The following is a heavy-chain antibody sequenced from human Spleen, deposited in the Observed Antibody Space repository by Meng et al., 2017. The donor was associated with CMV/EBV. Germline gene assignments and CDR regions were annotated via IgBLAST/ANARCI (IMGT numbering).Heavy chain of an antibody. V-gene: IGHV3-64*02. Sequence: GGSLRLSCAASGFTFSSYAMHWVRQAPGKGLEYVSAISSNGGSTYYADSVKGRFTISRDNSKNTLYLQMGSLRAEDTAVYYCARNGQKTGTPSNYWGQGTLVTVSS. CDR2: ISSNGGST. J-gene: IGHJ4*02. CDR1: GFTFSSYA. CDR3: ARNGQKTGTPSNY. D-gene: IGHD1-1*01.